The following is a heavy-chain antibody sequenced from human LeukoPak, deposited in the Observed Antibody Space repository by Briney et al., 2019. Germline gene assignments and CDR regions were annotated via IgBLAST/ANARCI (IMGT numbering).Heavy chain of an antibody. V-gene: IGHV6-1*01. CDR2: TYYRSKWNK. J-gene: IGHJ4*02. D-gene: IGHD1-14*01. CDR3: ARTGGAAD. CDR1: GDSVSSNSAA. Sequence: SQTPSFTCAISGDSVSSNSAAWNWIRQSPSRGLEWLGRTYYRSKWNKNYAVSVKSRITINQDTSKNQFSLQLNSVTPEDTAVYYCARTGGAADWGQGTLVTVSS.